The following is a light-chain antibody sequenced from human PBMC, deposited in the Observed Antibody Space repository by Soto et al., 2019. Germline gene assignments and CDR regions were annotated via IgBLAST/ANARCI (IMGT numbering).Light chain of an antibody. CDR3: QQYNSYPIT. Sequence: DIQMTQSPSTLSASVGDRVTITCRASQSINSWLAWYQQKPGKAPKLLIYKASSLESGVPSRFSGSGSGTEFTRTISSLQPDDFATYYCQQYNSYPITFGPGTKVDIK. CDR1: QSINSW. V-gene: IGKV1-5*03. CDR2: KAS. J-gene: IGKJ3*01.